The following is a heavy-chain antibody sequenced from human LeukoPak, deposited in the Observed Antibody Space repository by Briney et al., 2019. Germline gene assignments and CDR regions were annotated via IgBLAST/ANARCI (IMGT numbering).Heavy chain of an antibody. D-gene: IGHD3-9*01. CDR3: ARVHRDILTGYEAWFDP. V-gene: IGHV1-8*01. CDR2: MNPNSGNT. J-gene: IGHJ5*02. Sequence: ASVKVSCKASGYTFTSYDINWVRQATGQGLEWMGWMNPNSGNTGYAQKFQGRVTMTRNTSISTAYMELSSLRSEDTAVYYCARVHRDILTGYEAWFDPWGQGTLVTVSS. CDR1: GYTFTSYD.